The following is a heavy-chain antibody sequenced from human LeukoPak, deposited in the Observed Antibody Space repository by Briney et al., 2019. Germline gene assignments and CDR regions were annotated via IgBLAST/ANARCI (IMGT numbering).Heavy chain of an antibody. D-gene: IGHD4-17*01. CDR2: ISSSSSYI. V-gene: IGHV3-21*01. J-gene: IGHJ3*02. Sequence: GGSLRLSCAASGFTFSSYAMSWVRRAPGKGLERVSSISSSSSYIYYADSVKGRFTISRDNAKNSLYLQMNSLRAEDTAVYYCARPATVTTSNAFDIWGQGTMVTVSS. CDR3: ARPATVTTSNAFDI. CDR1: GFTFSSYA.